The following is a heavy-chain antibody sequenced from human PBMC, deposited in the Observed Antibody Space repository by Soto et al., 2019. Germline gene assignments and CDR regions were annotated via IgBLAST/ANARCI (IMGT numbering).Heavy chain of an antibody. CDR2: INHSGST. V-gene: IGHV4-34*01. CDR3: ARWAHYCSSTSCRQFDY. Sequence: PSETLSLTCAVYGGSFSGYYWSWIRQPPGKGLEWIGEINHSGSTNYNPSLKSRVTISVDTSKNQFSLKLSSVTAADTAVYYCARWAHYCSSTSCRQFDYWGQGTLVTVSS. CDR1: GGSFSGYY. J-gene: IGHJ4*02. D-gene: IGHD2-2*01.